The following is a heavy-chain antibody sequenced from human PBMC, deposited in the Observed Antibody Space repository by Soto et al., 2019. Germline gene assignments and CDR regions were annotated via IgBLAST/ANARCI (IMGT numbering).Heavy chain of an antibody. D-gene: IGHD3-9*01. CDR1: GYTFTSYY. J-gene: IGHJ6*02. CDR2: INPSGGST. Sequence: ASVKVSCKASGYTFTSYYMHWVRQAPGQGLEWMGIINPSGGSTSYAQKFQGRVTMTRDTSTSTVYMELSSLRSEDTAVCYCAREPPLRYFDWPLYGMDVWGQGTTVTVSS. CDR3: AREPPLRYFDWPLYGMDV. V-gene: IGHV1-46*01.